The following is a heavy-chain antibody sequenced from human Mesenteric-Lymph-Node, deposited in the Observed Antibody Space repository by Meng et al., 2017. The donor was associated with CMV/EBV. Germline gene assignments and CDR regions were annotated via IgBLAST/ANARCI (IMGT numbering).Heavy chain of an antibody. J-gene: IGHJ6*02. Sequence: GESLKISCAASGFPFSTYSINWVRQAPGKGLEWVSYISTTGNTIHYGDSVKGRFTVSRDNAKNSLSLQMDSLRPEDTAVYYCARDRTIFGVQMDVWGQGTTVTVSS. CDR1: GFPFSTYS. V-gene: IGHV3-48*04. D-gene: IGHD3-3*01. CDR3: ARDRTIFGVQMDV. CDR2: ISTTGNTI.